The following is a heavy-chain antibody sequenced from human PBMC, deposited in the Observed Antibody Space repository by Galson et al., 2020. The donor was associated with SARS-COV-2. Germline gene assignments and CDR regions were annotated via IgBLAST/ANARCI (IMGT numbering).Heavy chain of an antibody. CDR1: GGSMSKYY. V-gene: IGHV4-59*01. CDR3: ARWHYDILTGSRGMDV. J-gene: IGHJ6*02. CDR2: IYYSGGT. Sequence: SETLSLTCSVSGGSMSKYYWSWIRQSPGKGLEWIGNIYYSGGTKYNPSLKSRVSMSVDTSENQFSLKLNSVTAADTAVYYCARWHYDILTGSRGMDVWGQGTTVTVS. D-gene: IGHD3-9*01.